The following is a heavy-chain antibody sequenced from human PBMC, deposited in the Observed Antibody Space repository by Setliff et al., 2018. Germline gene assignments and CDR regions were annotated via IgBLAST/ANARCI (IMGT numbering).Heavy chain of an antibody. Sequence: GASVKVSCKASGCTFTNHYMHWVRRAPGQGLEWMGMINPGGGSTTYAQKVQGRVTMTRDTSTSTVYMELSSLRTEDTAVYYCARGYYDSYARYYVVGDYWGQGTPVTVSS. CDR3: ARGYYDSYARYYVVGDY. J-gene: IGHJ4*02. V-gene: IGHV1-46*01. D-gene: IGHD3-22*01. CDR2: INPGGGST. CDR1: GCTFTNHY.